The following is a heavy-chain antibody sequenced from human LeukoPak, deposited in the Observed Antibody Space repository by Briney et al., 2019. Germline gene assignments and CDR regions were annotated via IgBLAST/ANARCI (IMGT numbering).Heavy chain of an antibody. CDR2: ISYSGWS. J-gene: IGHJ6*03. CDR3: ARQNCTLASCYDYYHYHMDV. CDR1: GGSISSSSYY. D-gene: IGHD2-2*01. Sequence: SGTLSLTCSVSGGSISSSSYYWGWIRQSPGKGLDWIGSISYSGWSYSDPSLKSRATISVDTSKNQFSLKLTSVTAADTAVYYCARQNCTLASCYDYYHYHMDVWGKGTAVTISS. V-gene: IGHV4-39*01.